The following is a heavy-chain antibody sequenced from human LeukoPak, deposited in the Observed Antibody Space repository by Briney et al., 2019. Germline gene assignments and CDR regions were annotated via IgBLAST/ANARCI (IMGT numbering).Heavy chain of an antibody. CDR2: IDWDDDK. CDR3: ARTYGDYSSYYYYYYLDV. Sequence: SAPTLVQPSQTLTLTCTFSGFSLRTSGMGVGWIRQPPGKALEWLSRIDWDDDKYYSTSLKTRLTISQDTSKNQVVLTMTNMDPVDTGTYYCARTYGDYSSYYYYYYLDVWGKGTTVTISS. D-gene: IGHD4-17*01. CDR1: GFSLRTSGMG. J-gene: IGHJ6*03. V-gene: IGHV2-70*11.